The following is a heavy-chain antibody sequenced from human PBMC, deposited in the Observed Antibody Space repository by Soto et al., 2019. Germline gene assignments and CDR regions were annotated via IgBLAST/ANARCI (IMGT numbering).Heavy chain of an antibody. CDR2: IYSGGST. J-gene: IGHJ5*02. CDR3: ARGGTHYDFWSGYQSNWFDP. V-gene: IGHV3-66*01. CDR1: GFTVSSNY. Sequence: GGSLRLSSAASGFTVSSNYMSWVRQAPGKGLEWVSVIYSGGSTYYADSVKGRFTISRDNSKNTLYLQMNSLRAEDTAVYYCARGGTHYDFWSGYQSNWFDPWGQGTLVTVSS. D-gene: IGHD3-3*01.